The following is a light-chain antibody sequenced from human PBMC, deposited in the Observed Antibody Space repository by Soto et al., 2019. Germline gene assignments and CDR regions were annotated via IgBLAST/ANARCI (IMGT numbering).Light chain of an antibody. V-gene: IGLV2-14*01. Sequence: QSALTQPASVSGSPGQSITISCTGTTSDIGTYNYVSWYQQHAGKAPKLIIYEVSQRPSGVSTRFSGSKSGSTASLTISGLQDEDEDHYYCCSSSGITTIVFATGTKVTVL. CDR1: TSDIGTYNY. CDR2: EVS. J-gene: IGLJ1*01. CDR3: CSSSGITTIV.